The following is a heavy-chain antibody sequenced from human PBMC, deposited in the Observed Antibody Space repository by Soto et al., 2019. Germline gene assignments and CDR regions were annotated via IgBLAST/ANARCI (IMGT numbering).Heavy chain of an antibody. CDR3: AGDQGYYDSSGYFHS. V-gene: IGHV3-11*01. CDR2: ITSSGDAI. D-gene: IGHD3-22*01. J-gene: IGHJ4*02. Sequence: GVLRLSCAASGFTFSDYYMSWIRQAPGKGLEWVSYITSSGDAIYYADSVKGRFTISRDNAKNSLYLQMNSLRADDTAVYYCAGDQGYYDSSGYFHSWGQGILVTV. CDR1: GFTFSDYY.